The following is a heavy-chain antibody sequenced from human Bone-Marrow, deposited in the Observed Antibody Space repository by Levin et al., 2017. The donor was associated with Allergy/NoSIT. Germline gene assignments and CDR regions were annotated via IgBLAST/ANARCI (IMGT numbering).Heavy chain of an antibody. CDR1: GGSVRNGSYY. J-gene: IGHJ6*03. V-gene: IGHV4-61*01. Sequence: PSQTLSLTCTVSGGSVRNGSYYWSWIRQPPGKGLEWIGYVYYSGNTNYNSSLETRVTISVDTSKNQFSLKLNSVTAADTAVYYCARALIATRPRFYYYYMAVWGKGTTVTVSS. D-gene: IGHD6-6*01. CDR3: ARALIATRPRFYYYYMAV. CDR2: VYYSGNT.